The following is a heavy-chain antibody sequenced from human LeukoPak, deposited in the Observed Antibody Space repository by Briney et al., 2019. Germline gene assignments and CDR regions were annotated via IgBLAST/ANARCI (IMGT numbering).Heavy chain of an antibody. CDR1: GFIFSSYS. J-gene: IGHJ4*02. D-gene: IGHD1-26*01. V-gene: IGHV3-21*01. Sequence: GGSLRLSCAASGFIFSSYSMNWVRQAPGKGLEWVSSISGSSSYIYYADSVKGRFTISGDNAKNSVYLQMNSLRVEDMAVYFCARGGFVIGGTYFIDYWGQGTLVTVSS. CDR2: ISGSSSYI. CDR3: ARGGFVIGGTYFIDY.